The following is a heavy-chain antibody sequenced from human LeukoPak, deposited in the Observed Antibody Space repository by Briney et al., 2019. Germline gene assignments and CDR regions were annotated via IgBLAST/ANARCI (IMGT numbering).Heavy chain of an antibody. D-gene: IGHD3-3*01. Sequence: GGSLRLSCAASGFTFSSSWMDWVRQAPGKGLEWVANINQDGSEKYYVDSVKGRFTISRDNAKNSLYLQMNSLRPEDTAVYYCSRSLDSWGQGTLVTVSP. J-gene: IGHJ5*02. V-gene: IGHV3-7*05. CDR1: GFTFSSSW. CDR2: INQDGSEK. CDR3: SRSLDS.